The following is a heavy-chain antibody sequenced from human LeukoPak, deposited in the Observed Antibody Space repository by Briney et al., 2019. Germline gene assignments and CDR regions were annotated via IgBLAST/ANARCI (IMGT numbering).Heavy chain of an antibody. D-gene: IGHD3-22*01. J-gene: IGHJ4*02. CDR2: ISSSSSYI. CDR3: ARVFRDSRPFPLDY. Sequence: GGSLRLSCAASGFTFSSYSMNWVRQAPGKGLEWVSSISSSSSYIYYADSVKGRFTISRDNAKNSLYLQMNSLRAEDTAVYYCARVFRDSRPFPLDYWGQGTLVTVSS. V-gene: IGHV3-21*01. CDR1: GFTFSSYS.